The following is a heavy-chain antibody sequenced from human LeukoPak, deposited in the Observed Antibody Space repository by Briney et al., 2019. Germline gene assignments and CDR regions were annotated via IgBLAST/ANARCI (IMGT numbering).Heavy chain of an antibody. CDR3: ARSSAPGLRFDY. V-gene: IGHV3-66*02. CDR2: IYSGGST. Sequence: GGSLRLSCAASGLTVSSNYMSWVRQAPGKGLEWVSVIYSGGSTYYADSVKGRFTISRDNSKNTLYLQMNSLRAEDTAVYYCARSSAPGLRFDYWGQGTLVTVSS. CDR1: GLTVSSNY. D-gene: IGHD2-15*01. J-gene: IGHJ4*02.